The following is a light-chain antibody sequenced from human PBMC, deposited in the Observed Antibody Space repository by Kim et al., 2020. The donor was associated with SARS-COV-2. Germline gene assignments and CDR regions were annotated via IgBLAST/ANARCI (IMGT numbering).Light chain of an antibody. CDR3: QQSNSTPLT. J-gene: IGKJ4*01. CDR1: QSISTN. CDR2: AAS. Sequence: ASVGDRGTITCRASQSISTNLNWYQQKSGKAPKLLIYAASSLQGGVPSRFSGSGSGTDFTLTISSLQPEDSATYYCQQSNSTPLTFGGGTRVEIK. V-gene: IGKV1-39*01.